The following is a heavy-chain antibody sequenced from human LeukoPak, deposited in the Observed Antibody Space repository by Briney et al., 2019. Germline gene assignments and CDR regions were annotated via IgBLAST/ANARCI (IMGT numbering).Heavy chain of an antibody. D-gene: IGHD5-18*01. V-gene: IGHV1-2*04. Sequence: GASVKVSCKASGYTITDYYIHWVRQAPGQGLEWMGWINLNSGGTNFAQNFQSWVTMTRDTSISTAYMELSRLRSDDTAVYYCARDGSRNTDMVYFDYWGQGTLVTVSS. J-gene: IGHJ4*02. CDR1: GYTITDYY. CDR3: ARDGSRNTDMVYFDY. CDR2: INLNSGGT.